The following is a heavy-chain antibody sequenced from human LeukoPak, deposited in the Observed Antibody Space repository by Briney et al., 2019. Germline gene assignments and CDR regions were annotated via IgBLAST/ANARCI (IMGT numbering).Heavy chain of an antibody. CDR2: IIPILGIA. CDR1: GGTFSSYA. Sequence: ASVKVSCKASGGTFSSYAISWVRQAPGQGLEWMGRIIPILGIANYAQKFQGRVTITADKSMSTAYMELSSLRSEDTAVYYCARWDFLLRGSWFDPWGQGTLVTVSS. J-gene: IGHJ5*02. D-gene: IGHD3-10*01. V-gene: IGHV1-69*04. CDR3: ARWDFLLRGSWFDP.